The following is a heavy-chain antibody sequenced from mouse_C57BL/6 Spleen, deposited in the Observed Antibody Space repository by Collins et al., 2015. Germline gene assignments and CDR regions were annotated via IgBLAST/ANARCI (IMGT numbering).Heavy chain of an antibody. Sequence: QIQLVQSGPELKKPGETVKISCKASGYTFTTYGMSWVKQAPGKGLKWMGWINTYSGVPTYADDFKGRFAFSLETSASTAYLQINNLKNEDTATYFCARSSAMVTYYFDYWGQGTTLTVSS. CDR3: ARSSAMVTYYFDY. V-gene: IGHV9-3*01. D-gene: IGHD2-2*01. CDR2: INTYSGVP. J-gene: IGHJ2*01. CDR1: GYTFTTYG.